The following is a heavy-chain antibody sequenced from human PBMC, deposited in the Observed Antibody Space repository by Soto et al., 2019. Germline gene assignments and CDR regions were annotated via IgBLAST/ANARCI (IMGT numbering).Heavy chain of an antibody. J-gene: IGHJ4*02. CDR3: ARDREPDYDFWTGYPL. CDR1: GGIFFNYA. CDR2: IIPVFGTP. D-gene: IGHD3-3*01. V-gene: IGHV1-69*01. Sequence: QVQLVKSGAEVKKPGSSVKISCKTSGGIFFNYAISWVRQAPGQGLEWMGGIIPVFGTPNYAQNFQGRVTITADESTSTAYMELSSLRSEDTAVYFCARDREPDYDFWTGYPLWGQGTLVTVSS.